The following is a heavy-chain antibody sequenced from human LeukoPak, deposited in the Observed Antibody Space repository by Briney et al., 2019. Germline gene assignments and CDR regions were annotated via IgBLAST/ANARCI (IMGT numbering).Heavy chain of an antibody. J-gene: IGHJ5*02. CDR1: GYTFTGNY. CDR2: IKPNSGGT. V-gene: IGHV1-2*02. D-gene: IGHD3-10*01. Sequence: ASVKVSCKASGYTFTGNYLHWVRQAPGQGLEWMGWIKPNSGGTRSAQKFQGRVTMTRDTSISTAYMELSSLRYDDTAVYYCATNILVRDIINWFDPWGQGTLVTVSS. CDR3: ATNILVRDIINWFDP.